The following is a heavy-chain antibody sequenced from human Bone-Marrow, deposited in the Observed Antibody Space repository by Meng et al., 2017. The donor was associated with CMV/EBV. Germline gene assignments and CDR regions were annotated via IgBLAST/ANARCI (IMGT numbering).Heavy chain of an antibody. Sequence: GGSLRLSCTVSGGSISSSSYYWGWIRQPPGKGLEWVANIKQDGSEKHYVDSVKGRFTISRDNSKNTLYLQMNSLRAEDTAVYYCAKDRGAIAVAGTGFDYWGQGTLVTVSS. CDR1: GGSISSSSYY. CDR3: AKDRGAIAVAGTGFDY. D-gene: IGHD6-19*01. V-gene: IGHV3-7*01. CDR2: IKQDGSEK. J-gene: IGHJ4*02.